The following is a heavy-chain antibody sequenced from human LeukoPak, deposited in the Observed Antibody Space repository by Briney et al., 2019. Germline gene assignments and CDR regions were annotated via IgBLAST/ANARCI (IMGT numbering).Heavy chain of an antibody. CDR1: GYTFTSYG. J-gene: IGHJ4*02. CDR3: ARDLSIAAAGALFDY. Sequence: ASVKVSCKASGYTFTSYGISWVRQAPGQGVEWMGWISAYNGNANYAQKLQGRVPMTTDTSTSTAYMELRSLRSDDTAVYYCARDLSIAAAGALFDYWGQGTLVTVPS. D-gene: IGHD6-13*01. V-gene: IGHV1-18*01. CDR2: ISAYNGNA.